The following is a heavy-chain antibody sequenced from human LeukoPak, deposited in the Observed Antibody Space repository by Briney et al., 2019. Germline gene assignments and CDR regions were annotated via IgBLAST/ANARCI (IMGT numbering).Heavy chain of an antibody. CDR3: ARDPRGDLYAFDI. J-gene: IGHJ3*02. CDR2: INPNSGGT. V-gene: IGHV1-2*02. D-gene: IGHD2-21*02. CDR1: GYTITGYY. Sequence: GASVKVSCKASGYTITGYYMHWVRQAPGQGLEWMGWINPNSGGTNYAQKFQGRVTMTRDTSISTAYMELSRLRSDDTAVYYCARDPRGDLYAFDIWGQGTMVAVSS.